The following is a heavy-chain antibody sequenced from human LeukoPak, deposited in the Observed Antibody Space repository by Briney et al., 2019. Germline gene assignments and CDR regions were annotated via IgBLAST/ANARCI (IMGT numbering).Heavy chain of an antibody. CDR1: GFTFSSYS. CDR3: ARGGSRSSSWFDP. J-gene: IGHJ5*02. D-gene: IGHD6-6*01. Sequence: PGGSLRLSCAASGFTFSSYSMNWVRQAPGEGLEWVSSISSSSSYIYYADSVKGRFTISRDNAKNSLYLQMNSLRAEDTAVYYCARGGSRSSSWFDPWGQGTLVTVSS. CDR2: ISSSSSYI. V-gene: IGHV3-21*01.